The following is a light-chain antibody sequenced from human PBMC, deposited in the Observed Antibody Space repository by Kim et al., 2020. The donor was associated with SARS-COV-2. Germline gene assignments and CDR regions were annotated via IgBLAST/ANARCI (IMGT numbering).Light chain of an antibody. J-gene: IGKJ3*01. CDR2: GAS. CDR3: QQYGSSFT. CDR1: QSISSSY. V-gene: IGKV3-20*01. Sequence: LSPGERATLSCRTSQSISSSYLAWYQQKPGQAPRLLIYGASTRATGIPDRFSGSGSGTDFTLTISRLEPDDFAVYYCQQYGSSFTFGPGTKVDIK.